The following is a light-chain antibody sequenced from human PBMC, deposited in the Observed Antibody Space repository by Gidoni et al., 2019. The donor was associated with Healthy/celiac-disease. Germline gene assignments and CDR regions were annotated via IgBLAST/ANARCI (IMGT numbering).Light chain of an antibody. CDR2: DNN. CDR1: NIGNNY. V-gene: IGLV1-51*01. Sequence: QSVLTPPPPVSAAPGQKVTISNIGNNYVSWYQQLPGTAPKLLIYDNNKRPSGIPDRFSGSKSGTSATLGITGLQTGDEADYYCGTWDSSLSAGVFGGGTKLTVL. CDR3: GTWDSSLSAGV. J-gene: IGLJ2*01.